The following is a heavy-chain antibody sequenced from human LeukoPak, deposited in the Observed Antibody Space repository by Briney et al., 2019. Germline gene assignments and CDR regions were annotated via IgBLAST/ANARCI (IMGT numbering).Heavy chain of an antibody. CDR3: AIAAADY. V-gene: IGHV3-7*01. CDR2: IKQDGSEK. J-gene: IGHJ4*02. Sequence: PGESLKISCEVSGYSFTSYWIGWVRQAPGKGLERLANIKQDGSEKYYVVSLKGRFTISRDNAKNSLYLQMNSLRAEDTAVYYCAIAAADYWGQGTLVTVSS. CDR1: GYSFTSYW. D-gene: IGHD6-13*01.